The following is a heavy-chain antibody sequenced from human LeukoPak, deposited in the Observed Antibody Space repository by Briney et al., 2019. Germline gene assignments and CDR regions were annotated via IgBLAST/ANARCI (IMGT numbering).Heavy chain of an antibody. Sequence: GASVKVSCKASGYTFTSYGISWVRHAPGQGLEWMGWISAYNGNTNYAQKLQGRVTMTTDTSTSTAYMELRSLRSDDTAVYYCARDRFVVVPAAKLYYYYGMDVWGQGTTVTVSS. CDR1: GYTFTSYG. J-gene: IGHJ6*02. D-gene: IGHD2-2*01. CDR3: ARDRFVVVPAAKLYYYYGMDV. CDR2: ISAYNGNT. V-gene: IGHV1-18*01.